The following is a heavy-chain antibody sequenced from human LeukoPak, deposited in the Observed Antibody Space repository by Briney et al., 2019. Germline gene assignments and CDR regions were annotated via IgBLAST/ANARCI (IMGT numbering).Heavy chain of an antibody. CDR2: ISSSSTI. CDR1: GFTFSSYS. J-gene: IGHJ4*02. V-gene: IGHV3-48*01. D-gene: IGHD3-22*01. CDR3: ARETPPRHYYDSSGYYSY. Sequence: GGSLRLSCAASGFTFSSYSMNWVRQAPGKGLEWVSYISSSSTIYYADSVKGRFTISRDNAKNLLYLQMNSLRAEDTAVYYCARETPPRHYYDSSGYYSYWGQGTLVTVSS.